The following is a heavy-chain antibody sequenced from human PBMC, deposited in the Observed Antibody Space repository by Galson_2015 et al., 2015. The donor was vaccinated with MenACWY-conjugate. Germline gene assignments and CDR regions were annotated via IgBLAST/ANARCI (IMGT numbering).Heavy chain of an antibody. Sequence: QSGAEVKKPGESLRISCKGSGYSFTAYWITWVRQMPGKCLECVGAIDPSDSYINYSPSFQGRVSISTDKCVNTTYLQWNSLKDSDTAMYDCARLIRAADFSTFGETAIDYWGQGSLVTVSS. CDR2: IDPSDSYI. V-gene: IGHV5-10-1*01. D-gene: IGHD3-10*01. J-gene: IGHJ4*02. CDR3: ARLIRAADFSTFGETAIDY. CDR1: GYSFTAYW.